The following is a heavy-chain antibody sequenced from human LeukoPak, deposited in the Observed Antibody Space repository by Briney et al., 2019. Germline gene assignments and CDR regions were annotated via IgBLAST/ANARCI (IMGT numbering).Heavy chain of an antibody. Sequence: GGSLRLSRAASGLTFSTYAMNWVRQAPGKGLEWVSGISGGGGSTYYADSVKGRFTISRDNSKNTLYLQMNSLRAEDTAIYYCAKNRQYSSPLGDYFDDWGQGTLVTVSS. CDR2: ISGGGGST. J-gene: IGHJ4*02. CDR3: AKNRQYSSPLGDYFDD. V-gene: IGHV3-23*01. D-gene: IGHD6-19*01. CDR1: GLTFSTYA.